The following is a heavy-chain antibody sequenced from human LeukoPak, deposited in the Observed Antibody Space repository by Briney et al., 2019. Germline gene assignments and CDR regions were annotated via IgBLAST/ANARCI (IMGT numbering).Heavy chain of an antibody. CDR1: GGSISSYY. CDR2: IYYSGST. V-gene: IGHV4-59*01. CDR3: ARDSNSGSAGGFDY. D-gene: IGHD1-26*01. Sequence: SETLSLTCTVSGGSISSYYWSWIRQPPGKGLGWIGYIYYSGSTNYNPSLKSRVTISVDTSKNQFSLKLSSVTAADTAVYYCARDSNSGSAGGFDYWGQGTLVTVSS. J-gene: IGHJ4*02.